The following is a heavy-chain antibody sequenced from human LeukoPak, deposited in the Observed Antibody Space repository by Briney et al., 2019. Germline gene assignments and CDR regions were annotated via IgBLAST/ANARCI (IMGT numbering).Heavy chain of an antibody. J-gene: IGHJ3*01. Sequence: AGGSLRPSCAASGISVSNDYMSWVRQAPGKGLEWVSAIYADGYTRDAASVKGRFSISRHNSKNTVYLQMDNLRPEDTAVYYCARDRRGEKDFDVWGPGTMVTVSS. CDR2: IYADGYT. V-gene: IGHV3-53*04. CDR3: ARDRRGEKDFDV. CDR1: GISVSNDY.